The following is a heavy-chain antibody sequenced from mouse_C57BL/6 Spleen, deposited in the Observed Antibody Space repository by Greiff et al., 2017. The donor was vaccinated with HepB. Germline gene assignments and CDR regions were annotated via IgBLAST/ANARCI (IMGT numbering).Heavy chain of an antibody. CDR3: ARVYYDYEAY. D-gene: IGHD2-4*01. V-gene: IGHV1-81*01. J-gene: IGHJ3*01. Sequence: VKLMESGAELARPGASVKLSCKASGYTFTSYGISWVKQRTGQGLEWIGEIYPRSGNTYYNEKFKGKATLTADKSSSTAYMELRSLTSEDSAVYFCARVYYDYEAYWGQGTLVTVSA. CDR1: GYTFTSYG. CDR2: IYPRSGNT.